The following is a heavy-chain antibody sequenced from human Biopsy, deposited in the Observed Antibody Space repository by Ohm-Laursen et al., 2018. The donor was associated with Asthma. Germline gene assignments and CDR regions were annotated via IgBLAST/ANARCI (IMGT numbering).Heavy chain of an antibody. CDR3: AKDPRIYGDNVAGMDV. J-gene: IGHJ6*02. CDR1: GFNFRSYG. V-gene: IGHV3-30*18. Sequence: SLRLSCSASGFNFRSYGMHWVRQAPGKGLEWVAVMSFDGRQTYYADPVKGRFTISRDNSKNTLSLQMNSLTAEDTAVYYCAKDPRIYGDNVAGMDVWGQGTAVNVSS. D-gene: IGHD4-17*01. CDR2: MSFDGRQT.